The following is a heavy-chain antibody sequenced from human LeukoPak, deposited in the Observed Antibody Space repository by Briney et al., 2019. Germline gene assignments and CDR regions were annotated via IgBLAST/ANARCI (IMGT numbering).Heavy chain of an antibody. CDR1: GFTLSSYS. D-gene: IGHD3/OR15-3a*01. CDR2: ISISSTYK. CDR3: ARGGVGLVIIPGWEYDYYGMDV. V-gene: IGHV3-21*01. Sequence: GGSLRLSREASGFTLSSYSMNWVRQAPGKGLEWVSSISISSTYKYYADSVKGRFTISRDNAKNSLYLQMNSLRAEDTAVYYCARGGVGLVIIPGWEYDYYGMDVWGQGTTVTVSS. J-gene: IGHJ6*02.